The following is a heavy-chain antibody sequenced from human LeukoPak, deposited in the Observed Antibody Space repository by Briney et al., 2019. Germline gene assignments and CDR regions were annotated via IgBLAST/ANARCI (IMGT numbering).Heavy chain of an antibody. CDR2: INPKRGAT. CDR3: ARGSGYSDWFDP. V-gene: IGHV1-2*02. CDR1: GYTFTDYY. D-gene: IGHD3-3*01. Sequence: GASVKVSCKASGYTFTDYYIHWVRQAPGQGLEWMGWINPKRGATKYAQKFQGRVTMTRDTAINTAYMELSSLTSDDTAVYSCARGSGYSDWFDPWGQGTLVTVSS. J-gene: IGHJ5*02.